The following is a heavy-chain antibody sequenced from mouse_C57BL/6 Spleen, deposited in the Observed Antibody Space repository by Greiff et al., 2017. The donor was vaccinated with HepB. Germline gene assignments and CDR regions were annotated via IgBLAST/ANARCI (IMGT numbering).Heavy chain of an antibody. CDR1: GYTFTSYW. D-gene: IGHD3-2*02. Sequence: VQLQQPGAELVMPGASVKLSCKASGYTFTSYWMHWVKQRPGQGLEWIGEIDPSDSYTNYNQKFKGKSTVTVDKSSSTAYMQLSSLTSEDSAVYYCARSGAAQATAFAYWGQGTLVTVSA. V-gene: IGHV1-69*01. CDR3: ARSGAAQATAFAY. J-gene: IGHJ3*01. CDR2: IDPSDSYT.